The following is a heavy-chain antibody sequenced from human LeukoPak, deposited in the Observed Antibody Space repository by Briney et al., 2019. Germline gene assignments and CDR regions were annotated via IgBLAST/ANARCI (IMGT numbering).Heavy chain of an antibody. CDR3: ITPLPYSAQ. CDR1: GFTFSNAY. Sequence: GGSLRLSCAASGFTFSNAYMNWVRQAPGKGLEWVGRIKPKTDGVTTEYAAPVKDRFSISRDDSKSMMYLQMNSLKTEDTAVYYRITPLPYSAQGGQGTLVTVSS. J-gene: IGHJ4*02. D-gene: IGHD2-21*01. CDR2: IKPKTDGVTT. V-gene: IGHV3-15*07.